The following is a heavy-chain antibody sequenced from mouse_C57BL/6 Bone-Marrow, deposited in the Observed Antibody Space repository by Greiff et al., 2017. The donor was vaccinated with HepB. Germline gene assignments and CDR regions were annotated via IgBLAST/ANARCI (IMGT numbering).Heavy chain of an antibody. CDR2: IRNKANNHAT. CDR3: TRNIYSRWYFDV. CDR1: GFTFSDAW. D-gene: IGHD2-1*01. Sequence: EVQGVESGGGLVQPGGSMKLSCAASGFTFSDAWMDWVRQSPEKGLEWVAEIRNKANNHATYYAESVKGRFTISRDDSKSSVYLQMNSLRAEDTGIYYCTRNIYSRWYFDVWGTGTTVTVSS. V-gene: IGHV6-6*01. J-gene: IGHJ1*03.